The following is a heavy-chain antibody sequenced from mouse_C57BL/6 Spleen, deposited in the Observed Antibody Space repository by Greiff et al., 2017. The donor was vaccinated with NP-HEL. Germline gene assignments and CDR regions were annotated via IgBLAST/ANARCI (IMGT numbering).Heavy chain of an antibody. Sequence: VQLQQSGAELVKPGASVKMSCKASGYTFTSYWITWVKQRPGQGLEWIGDIYPGSGSTNYNEKFKSKATLTVDTSSSTAYMQLSSLTSEDAAVYDCARNGLYGVRSAMDYWGQGTSVTVSS. CDR1: GYTFTSYW. D-gene: IGHD5-1*01. V-gene: IGHV1-55*01. J-gene: IGHJ4*01. CDR2: IYPGSGST. CDR3: ARNGLYGVRSAMDY.